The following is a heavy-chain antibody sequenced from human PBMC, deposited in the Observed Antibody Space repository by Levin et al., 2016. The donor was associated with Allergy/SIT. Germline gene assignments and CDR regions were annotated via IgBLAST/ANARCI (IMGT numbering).Heavy chain of an antibody. V-gene: IGHV3-21*01. CDR3: ARDSSGCRF. J-gene: IGHJ4*02. D-gene: IGHD6-19*01. Sequence: VRQAPGKGLEWVSSISSSSSYIYYADSVKGRFTISRDNAKNSLYLQMNSLRAEDTAVYYCARDSSGCRFWGQGTLVTVSS. CDR2: ISSSSSYI.